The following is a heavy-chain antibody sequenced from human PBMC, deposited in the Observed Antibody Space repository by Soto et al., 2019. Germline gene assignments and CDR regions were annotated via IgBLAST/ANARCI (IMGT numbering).Heavy chain of an antibody. J-gene: IGHJ4*02. CDR2: IYYSGST. Sequence: QVQLQESGPGLVKPSQTLSLTCTVSGGSISSGGYYWSWIRQHPGKGLEWLGYIYYSGSTYYNPSLKSRVTISVDTSKNQFSLKLSSVTAADTAVYYCARERRSSSWSKIDYWGQGTLVTVSS. CDR1: GGSISSGGYY. CDR3: ARERRSSSWSKIDY. D-gene: IGHD6-13*01. V-gene: IGHV4-31*03.